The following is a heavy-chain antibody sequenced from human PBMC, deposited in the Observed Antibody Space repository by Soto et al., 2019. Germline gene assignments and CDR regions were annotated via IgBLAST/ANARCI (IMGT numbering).Heavy chain of an antibody. CDR2: INAYNGNT. Sequence: QVQLVQSGAEVKNPGASVKVSCKASGYSFTRYGIGWARQAPGQGLEWMGWINAYNGNTNYAQNLQGRLTLTTDTSTTTAYRELRSLRSNDTALYYCARVDVYVTPSPQDVWGQGTTVTVSS. D-gene: IGHD3-16*01. CDR3: ARVDVYVTPSPQDV. CDR1: GYSFTRYG. J-gene: IGHJ6*02. V-gene: IGHV1-18*01.